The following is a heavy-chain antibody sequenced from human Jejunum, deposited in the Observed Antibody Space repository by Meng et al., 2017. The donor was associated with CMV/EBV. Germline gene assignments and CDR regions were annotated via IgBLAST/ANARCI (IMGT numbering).Heavy chain of an antibody. V-gene: IGHV1-46*01. CDR1: FTSPS. CDR2: LYPSAPGT. D-gene: IGHD1-26*01. J-gene: IGHJ6*02. Sequence: FTSPSMIWLRPAPGHRLESMSSLYPSAPGTPYAHRFERRVTMTRYTSTNTVYLELGSLKAEDTAVYYCARIRGSYPRDYYNGMDVWGQGTTVTVSS. CDR3: ARIRGSYPRDYYNGMDV.